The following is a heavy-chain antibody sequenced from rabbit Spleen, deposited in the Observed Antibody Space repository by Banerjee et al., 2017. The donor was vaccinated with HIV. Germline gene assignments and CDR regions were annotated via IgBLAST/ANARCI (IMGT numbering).Heavy chain of an antibody. Sequence: QEQLEESGGGLVKPGGTLTLTCKASGFSFSSYYRMCWVHQAPGKGLEWIACIYAGSSGSTYYASWVNGRVSISRSTSLNTVTLQMTSLTAADTATYFCARGAWSTDCMNLWGQGTLVTVS. CDR1: GFSFSSYYR. CDR3: ARGAWSTDCMNL. J-gene: IGHJ4*01. D-gene: IGHD7-1*01. V-gene: IGHV1S43*01. CDR2: IYAGSSGST.